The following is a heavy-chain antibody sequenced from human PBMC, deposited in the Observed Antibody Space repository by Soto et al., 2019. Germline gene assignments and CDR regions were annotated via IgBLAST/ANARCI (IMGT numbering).Heavy chain of an antibody. D-gene: IGHD3-10*01. Sequence: PGESLKISCKGSGYSFTSYWIGCVRQMPGKGLEWMGIIYPGDSDTRYSPSFQGQVTISADKSISTAYLQWSSLRAEDTAVYYCARAPETLGWFGGFYYGMDVWGQGTTVTVS. CDR2: IYPGDSDT. V-gene: IGHV5-51*01. CDR1: GYSFTSYW. CDR3: ARAPETLGWFGGFYYGMDV. J-gene: IGHJ6*02.